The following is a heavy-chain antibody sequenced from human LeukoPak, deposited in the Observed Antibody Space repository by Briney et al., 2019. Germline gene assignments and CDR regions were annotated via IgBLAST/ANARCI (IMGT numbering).Heavy chain of an antibody. Sequence: GASVKVSRKASGYTFTGYCMHWVRQAPGQGLEWMGWINPNSGGTKYAQKFQSRVTMTRDTSISTAYMELSGLRSDDTAMYYCARSSGYYYYYGMDVWGQGTTVTVSS. CDR3: ARSSGYYYYYGMDV. V-gene: IGHV1-2*02. D-gene: IGHD3-22*01. J-gene: IGHJ6*02. CDR1: GYTFTGYC. CDR2: INPNSGGT.